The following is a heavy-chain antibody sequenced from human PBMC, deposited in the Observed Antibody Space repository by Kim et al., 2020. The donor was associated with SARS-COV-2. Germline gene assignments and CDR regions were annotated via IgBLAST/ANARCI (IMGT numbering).Heavy chain of an antibody. J-gene: IGHJ4*02. D-gene: IGHD4-4*01. V-gene: IGHV3-7*01. CDR2: IKEDGSQK. CDR3: GRDYSD. Sequence: GGSLRLSCAASRFIFSKYWMSWVRQAPGKGLEWVANIKEDGSQKYYVDSVEGRFSISRDNAANSLYLQMNSLRAEDTAVYYCGRDYSDWGQGTWSPSP. CDR1: RFIFSKYW.